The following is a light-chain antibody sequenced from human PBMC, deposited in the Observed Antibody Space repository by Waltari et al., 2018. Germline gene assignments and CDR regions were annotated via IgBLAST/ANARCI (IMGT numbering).Light chain of an antibody. Sequence: QSVLTQSPSVSGAPGQRVTISCTGSSSNIGAVYDVNWYQVLPGAAPKLLIYTNFNRPSGVPDRFSGTRSGTSASLAITGLRPEDEGDYYCQSYDSSLSAVVFGGGTKVTVL. CDR1: SSNIGAVYD. CDR3: QSYDSSLSAVV. V-gene: IGLV1-40*01. CDR2: TNF. J-gene: IGLJ2*01.